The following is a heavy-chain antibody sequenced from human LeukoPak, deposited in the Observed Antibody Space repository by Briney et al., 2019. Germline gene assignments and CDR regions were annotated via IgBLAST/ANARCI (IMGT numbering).Heavy chain of an antibody. J-gene: IGHJ4*02. Sequence: GGSLRLSCAASGFTFRTSAMSWVRQAPGKGLGWVSDIDGSGQTTYYTDSVKGRFTVSRDNSKNTLYLQLTSLRVEDTAVYFCAKVATCTCFDSWGQGTLVTVSS. CDR3: AKVATCTCFDS. D-gene: IGHD1-1*01. V-gene: IGHV3-23*01. CDR1: GFTFRTSA. CDR2: IDGSGQTT.